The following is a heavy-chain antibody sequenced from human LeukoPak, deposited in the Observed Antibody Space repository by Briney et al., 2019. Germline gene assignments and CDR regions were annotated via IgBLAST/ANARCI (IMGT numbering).Heavy chain of an antibody. CDR1: GGSLSGYY. CDR3: ASKVGTTSDWFDP. D-gene: IGHD1-26*01. V-gene: IGHV4-34*01. Sequence: SETLSLTCAVYGGSLSGYYWSWIRQPPGKGLEWIGEINHSGSTNYNPSLKSRVTISVDTSKNQFSLKLSSVTAADTAVYYCASKVGTTSDWFDPWGQGTLVTVSS. CDR2: INHSGST. J-gene: IGHJ5*02.